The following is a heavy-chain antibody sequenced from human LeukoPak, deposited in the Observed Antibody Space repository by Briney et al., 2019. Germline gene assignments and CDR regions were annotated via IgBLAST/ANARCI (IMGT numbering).Heavy chain of an antibody. Sequence: KPSETLSLTCTVSGGSISSYYWSWIRQPPGKRLEWIGYIYHSGSTNYNSSLKSRVTISVDTSKNQFSLKLSSVTAADTAVYYCARHAAFAEYQSHLTHFDYWDQGTLVTVSS. CDR2: IYHSGST. J-gene: IGHJ4*02. V-gene: IGHV4-59*08. CDR1: GGSISSYY. D-gene: IGHD2-2*01. CDR3: ARHAAFAEYQSHLTHFDY.